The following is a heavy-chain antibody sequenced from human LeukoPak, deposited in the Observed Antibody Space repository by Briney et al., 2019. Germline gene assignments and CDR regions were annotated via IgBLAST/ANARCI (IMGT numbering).Heavy chain of an antibody. D-gene: IGHD1-26*01. Sequence: SETLSLTCTVSGGSISSSSFSCGWIRQPPGKGLEWIGSINYSGGSYYNPSLKSRVTMSVDTSKNQFSLKLNSVTAADTAVYYCARPRWEVNNRFDPWGQGTLVTVSS. V-gene: IGHV4-39*01. CDR2: INYSGGS. CDR3: ARPRWEVNNRFDP. J-gene: IGHJ5*02. CDR1: GGSISSSSFS.